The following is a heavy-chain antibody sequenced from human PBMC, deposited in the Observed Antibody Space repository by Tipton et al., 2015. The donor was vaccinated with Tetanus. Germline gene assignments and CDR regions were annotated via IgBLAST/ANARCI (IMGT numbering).Heavy chain of an antibody. CDR2: IWFDGSNA. D-gene: IGHD1-1*01. J-gene: IGHJ4*02. Sequence: SLRLSCAVSGFTLRKHGMHWVRQAPGKGLEWVAIIWFDGSNAYYADSVKGRFIISRDNDKDTLYLQMTSLTREDTAVYSCARMVNLGRCVDSWGQGARVVVSS. V-gene: IGHV3-33*01. CDR3: ARMVNLGRCVDS. CDR1: GFTLRKHG.